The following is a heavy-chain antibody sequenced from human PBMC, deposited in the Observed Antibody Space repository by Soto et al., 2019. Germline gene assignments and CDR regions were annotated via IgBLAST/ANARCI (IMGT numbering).Heavy chain of an antibody. CDR1: GGSISSSSYY. J-gene: IGHJ4*02. Sequence: QLQLQESGPGLVKPSETLSLTCTVSGGSISSSSYYWGWIRQPPGKGLEWIGSIYYSGSTYYNPSLKSRVTISVDTSKNQFSLKLSSVTAADTDVYYCARHVAGYSSGLDYWGQGTLVTVSS. V-gene: IGHV4-39*01. D-gene: IGHD6-19*01. CDR3: ARHVAGYSSGLDY. CDR2: IYYSGST.